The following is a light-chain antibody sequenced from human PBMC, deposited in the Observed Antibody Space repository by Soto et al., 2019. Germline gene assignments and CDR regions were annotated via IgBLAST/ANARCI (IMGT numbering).Light chain of an antibody. CDR2: EVS. Sequence: QSVLTQPASVSGSPGQSITISCTGTSNDVGGYNYVSWYQHHPGKAPKLMIYEVSDRPSGVSNRFSGSKSGNTASLTISGLQAEDEADYYCCSYALLFGTGTKVTVL. J-gene: IGLJ1*01. CDR3: CSYALL. CDR1: SNDVGGYNY. V-gene: IGLV2-14*01.